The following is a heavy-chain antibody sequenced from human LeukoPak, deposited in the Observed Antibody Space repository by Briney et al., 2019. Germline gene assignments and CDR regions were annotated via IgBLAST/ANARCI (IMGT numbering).Heavy chain of an antibody. Sequence: TSVKVSCKASGGTFSSYAISWVRQAPGQGLEWMGWISAYNGNTNYAQKLQGRVTMTTDTSTSTAYMELRSLRSDDTAVYYCARGQQLLEYYFDYWGQGTLVTVSS. V-gene: IGHV1-18*01. CDR3: ARGQQLLEYYFDY. D-gene: IGHD6-13*01. CDR1: GGTFSSYA. J-gene: IGHJ4*02. CDR2: ISAYNGNT.